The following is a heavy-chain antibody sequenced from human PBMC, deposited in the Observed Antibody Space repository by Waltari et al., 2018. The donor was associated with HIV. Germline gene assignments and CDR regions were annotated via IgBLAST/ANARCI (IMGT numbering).Heavy chain of an antibody. CDR1: GGSISSGGYY. J-gene: IGHJ5*02. Sequence: QVQLQESGPGLVKPSQTLSLTCTVSGGSISSGGYYWSWIRQHPGKGLEWIGYIYYSGSTYYNPSLKSLVTISVDTSKNQFSLKLSSVTAADTAVYYCARAKRVGAENWFDPWGQGTLVTVSS. V-gene: IGHV4-31*01. CDR3: ARAKRVGAENWFDP. D-gene: IGHD3-10*01. CDR2: IYYSGST.